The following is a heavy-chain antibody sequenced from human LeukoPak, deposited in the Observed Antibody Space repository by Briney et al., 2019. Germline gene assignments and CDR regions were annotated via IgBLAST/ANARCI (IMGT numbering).Heavy chain of an antibody. D-gene: IGHD1-26*01. CDR3: AKDSKIVGATFRSYHYMDV. CDR2: IRGSGDRT. CDR1: GFTFSSYS. V-gene: IGHV3-23*01. Sequence: GGSLRLSCAASGFTFSSYSMNWVRQAPGKGLEWVSAIRGSGDRTHYADSVKGRFTISRDNSKNTLYLQMNSLRAEDTAVYYCAKDSKIVGATFRSYHYMDVWGKGTAVTVSS. J-gene: IGHJ6*03.